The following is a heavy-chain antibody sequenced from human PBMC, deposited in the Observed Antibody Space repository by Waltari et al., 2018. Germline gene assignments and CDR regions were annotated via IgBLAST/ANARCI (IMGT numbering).Heavy chain of an antibody. D-gene: IGHD2-15*01. J-gene: IGHJ5*02. Sequence: QVQLVQSGAEVKKPGSSVKVSCKASGGTFSSYAISWVRQAPGQGLEWMGGIIPIFGTANYAQKFQCRVTITTDESTSTAYMELSSLRSEDTAVYYCARNLDCSGGSCYSAYDPWGQGTLVTVSS. CDR2: IIPIFGTA. CDR1: GGTFSSYA. V-gene: IGHV1-69*05. CDR3: ARNLDCSGGSCYSAYDP.